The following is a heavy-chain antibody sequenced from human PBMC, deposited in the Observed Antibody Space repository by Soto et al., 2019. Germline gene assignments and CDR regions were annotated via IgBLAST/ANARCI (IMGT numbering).Heavy chain of an antibody. CDR3: ARGNWMQMQMRYGMDV. V-gene: IGHV4-34*01. Sequence: QVQLQQWGAGLLKPSETLSLTCAVYGGSFSGYYWTWIRQTPGMGLEWMGEIDHRGSANYNPSLMTRVTMSVDTAKNQLSLSLSSVTAADTAVYYCARGNWMQMQMRYGMDVWGQGTTVTVSS. D-gene: IGHD5-18*01. CDR2: IDHRGSA. CDR1: GGSFSGYY. J-gene: IGHJ6*02.